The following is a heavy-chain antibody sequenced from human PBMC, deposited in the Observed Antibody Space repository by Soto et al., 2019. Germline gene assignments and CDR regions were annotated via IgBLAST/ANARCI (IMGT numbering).Heavy chain of an antibody. D-gene: IGHD5-12*01. Sequence: QVQLVASGAAVKRPGSSVKVSCESSGDTFNSYVISWVRQAPGQGLEWMGGIIPIIGVTHYAQKSQGRVTTSALSSTVTAYMELSNLAVEATALYYVARDSLGAYEAEDGVQGTLVNVSS. J-gene: IGHJ4*02. CDR1: GDTFNSYV. CDR2: IIPIIGVT. V-gene: IGHV1-69*17. CDR3: ARDSLGAYEAED.